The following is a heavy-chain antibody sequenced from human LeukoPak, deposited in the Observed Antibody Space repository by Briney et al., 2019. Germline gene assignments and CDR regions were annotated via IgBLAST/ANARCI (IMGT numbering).Heavy chain of an antibody. J-gene: IGHJ4*02. D-gene: IGHD6-13*01. CDR2: IYYSGST. CDR1: GGSMSPYH. V-gene: IGHV4-59*08. Sequence: PSETLSLTCTVSGGSMSPYHWGWIRQPPGKGLEWTGYIYYSGSTNYNPSLKSRVTISVDTSKNQFSLKLSSVTAADTAVYYCARTGSSSWYNGDYFDYWGQGTLVTVSS. CDR3: ARTGSSSWYNGDYFDY.